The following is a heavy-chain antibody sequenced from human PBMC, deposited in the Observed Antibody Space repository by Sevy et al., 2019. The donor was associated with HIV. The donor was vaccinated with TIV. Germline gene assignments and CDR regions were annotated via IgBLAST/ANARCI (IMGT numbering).Heavy chain of an antibody. CDR3: ARPYGSGSWEAFDV. Sequence: GGSLILSCAASVFNFDSYTMNWVRQAPGQGLEWVSSISGSSNYIYYADSLKGRFTISRDNAKNSVYLQMHSLRVDDTAVYFCARPYGSGSWEAFDVWGRGTVVTVSS. CDR2: ISGSSNYI. J-gene: IGHJ3*01. V-gene: IGHV3-21*01. D-gene: IGHD3-10*01. CDR1: VFNFDSYT.